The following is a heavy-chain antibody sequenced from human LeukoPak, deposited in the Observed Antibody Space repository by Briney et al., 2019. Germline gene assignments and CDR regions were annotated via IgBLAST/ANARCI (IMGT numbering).Heavy chain of an antibody. V-gene: IGHV4-59*01. CDR1: GGSISSYY. CDR2: IYYSGST. J-gene: IGHJ5*02. D-gene: IGHD3-9*01. CDR3: ARDGSRGRYFDWLLHDNWFDP. Sequence: SETLSLTCTVSGGSISSYYWSWIRQPPGKGLEWIGYIYYSGSTNYNPSLKSRVTISVDTSKNQFSLKLSSVTAADTAVYYCARDGSRGRYFDWLLHDNWFDPWGQGTLVTVSS.